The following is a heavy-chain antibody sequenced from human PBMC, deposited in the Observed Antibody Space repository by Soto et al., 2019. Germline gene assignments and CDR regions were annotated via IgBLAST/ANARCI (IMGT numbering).Heavy chain of an antibody. CDR1: GFTFSSTG. J-gene: IGHJ4*02. Sequence: QVQLVESGGGVVQHGGALRLSCAASGFTFSSTGMPWVRQAPGKGLEWVAVISHDGGNKYYGDSVKGRFTISRDNSKNTLYLQMNSLRADDTAVYYCAKDWGIAVAAHWGQGTLVTVSS. D-gene: IGHD6-19*01. CDR2: ISHDGGNK. V-gene: IGHV3-30*18. CDR3: AKDWGIAVAAH.